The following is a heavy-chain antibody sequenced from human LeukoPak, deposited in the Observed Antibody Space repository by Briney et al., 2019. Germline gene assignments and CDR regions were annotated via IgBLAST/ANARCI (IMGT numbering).Heavy chain of an antibody. CDR3: ARVLTYYYDSSGYPLVWFDY. Sequence: SETLSLTCAVYGGSFSGYYWSWIRQPPGKGLEWIGEINHSGSTNYNPSLKSRVTISVDTSKNQFSLKLSSVTAADTAVYYCARVLTYYYDSSGYPLVWFDYWGQGTLVTVSS. D-gene: IGHD3-22*01. J-gene: IGHJ4*02. CDR1: GGSFSGYY. CDR2: INHSGST. V-gene: IGHV4-34*01.